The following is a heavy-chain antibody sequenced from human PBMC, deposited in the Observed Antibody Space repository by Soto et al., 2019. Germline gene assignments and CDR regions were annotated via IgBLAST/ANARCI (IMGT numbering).Heavy chain of an antibody. CDR1: GYSFTSYW. CDR3: ARLEVEQLVGPDYFDY. J-gene: IGHJ4*02. CDR2: IYPGDSDT. D-gene: IGHD6-6*01. V-gene: IGHV5-51*01. Sequence: GESLKISCKGSGYSFTSYWIGWVRQMPGKGLEWMGIIYPGDSDTRYSPSFQGQVTISADKSISTAYLQWSSLKASDTAMYYCARLEVEQLVGPDYFDYWGQGTLVTVSS.